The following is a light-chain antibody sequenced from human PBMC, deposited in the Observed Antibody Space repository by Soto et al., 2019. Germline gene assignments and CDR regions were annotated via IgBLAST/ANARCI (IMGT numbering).Light chain of an antibody. J-gene: IGKJ5*01. CDR2: EAS. CDR3: QQFNSYPIT. Sequence: TQMTQSPSSLSASGGDRVSITCRASQTISSYLNWYQQKPGKAPKLLIYEASNLESGVPSRFSGSGSGTEFTLTIGGLQPDDFATYYCQQFNSYPITFGQGTRLEI. V-gene: IGKV1-13*02. CDR1: QTISSY.